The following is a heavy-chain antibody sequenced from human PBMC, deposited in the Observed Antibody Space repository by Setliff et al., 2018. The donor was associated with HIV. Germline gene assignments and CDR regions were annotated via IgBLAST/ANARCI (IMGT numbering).Heavy chain of an antibody. Sequence: SVKVSCKASGDTFRSYAISWVRQAPGRGLEWMGRIIPILATSNYTQKFQGRVTITADKSTRTAYMELSSLRSDDTAVYYCARGTRWLQSREYYYYYMDVWGKGTTVTVSS. D-gene: IGHD5-12*01. CDR1: GDTFRSYA. CDR3: ARGTRWLQSREYYYYYMDV. J-gene: IGHJ6*03. V-gene: IGHV1-69*06. CDR2: IIPILATS.